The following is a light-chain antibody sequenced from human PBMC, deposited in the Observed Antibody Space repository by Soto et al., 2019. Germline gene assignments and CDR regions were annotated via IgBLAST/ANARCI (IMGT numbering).Light chain of an antibody. Sequence: QSVLTQPASVSGSPGQSITISCTGTSSDVGGYNYVSWYQQHPGKAPKLMIYDVRNRASGASNRSSGSKSGNTASLTISGLQAEDEADYYCTSYTSSSTLYVFGTGTKVTVL. J-gene: IGLJ1*01. CDR1: SSDVGGYNY. CDR2: DVR. CDR3: TSYTSSSTLYV. V-gene: IGLV2-14*01.